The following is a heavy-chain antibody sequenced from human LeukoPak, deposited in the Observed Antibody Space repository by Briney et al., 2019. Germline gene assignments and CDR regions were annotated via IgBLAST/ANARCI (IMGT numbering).Heavy chain of an antibody. J-gene: IGHJ1*01. CDR1: KFTFKNYG. Sequence: GGSLRLSCAASKFTFKNYGMHWVRQAPGKGLEWVGVIWYDGSNKYYADSVQGRFTISRDNSKNTLYLQMNSLRAEDTAVYYCAKEKESSSWVEYFQHWGQGTLVTVSS. CDR2: IWYDGSNK. D-gene: IGHD6-13*01. CDR3: AKEKESSSWVEYFQH. V-gene: IGHV3-30*02.